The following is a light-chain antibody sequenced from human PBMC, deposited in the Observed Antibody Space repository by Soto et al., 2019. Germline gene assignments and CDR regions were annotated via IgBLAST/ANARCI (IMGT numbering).Light chain of an antibody. Sequence: DIQMTQSPSTLSASVGDTVAITCRASHSISGWLASYQQKPGKAPTLLIYGASSLQTGVPSRFSGSGSGTEFTLSISSLQPDDVATYYCQHFNSYPWTFGQGTKVEIK. V-gene: IGKV1-5*01. J-gene: IGKJ1*01. CDR2: GAS. CDR3: QHFNSYPWT. CDR1: HSISGW.